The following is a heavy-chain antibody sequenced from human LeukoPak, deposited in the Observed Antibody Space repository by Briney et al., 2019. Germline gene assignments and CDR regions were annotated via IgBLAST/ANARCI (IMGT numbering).Heavy chain of an antibody. CDR1: GVSFNDYY. V-gene: IGHV4-34*10. J-gene: IGHJ4*02. CDR3: TRMTTGHDY. D-gene: IGHD4-17*01. CDR2: INHSGYT. Sequence: SETLSLTCAVSGVSFNDYYWSWVRQTPGKGLEWIGEINHSGYTNDSPSLKSRVTISIDTSRRQFFLNLRSVTVADTGIYYCTRMTTGHDYWGQGTLVTVSS.